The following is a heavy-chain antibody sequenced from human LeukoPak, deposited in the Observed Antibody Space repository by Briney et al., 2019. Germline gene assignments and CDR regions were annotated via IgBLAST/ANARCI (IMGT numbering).Heavy chain of an antibody. D-gene: IGHD3-10*01. V-gene: IGHV1-2*02. Sequence: PGASVKVSCKASGYTFTGYYMHWVRQAPGQGLEWMGWINPNSGGTNYAQKFQGRVTMTRDTSISTAYMELSSLRSEDTAVYYCATEVLWFGELSVDYWGQGTLVTVSS. CDR3: ATEVLWFGELSVDY. CDR1: GYTFTGYY. J-gene: IGHJ4*02. CDR2: INPNSGGT.